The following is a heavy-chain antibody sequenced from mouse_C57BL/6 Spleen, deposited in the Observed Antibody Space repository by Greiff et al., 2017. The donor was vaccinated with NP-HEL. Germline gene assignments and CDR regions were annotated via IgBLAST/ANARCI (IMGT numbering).Heavy chain of an antibody. CDR2: ISSGGDYI. J-gene: IGHJ4*01. CDR1: GFTFSSYA. V-gene: IGHV5-9-1*02. CDR3: TREGDEGYDYYAMDY. Sequence: EVKLMESGEGLVKPGGSLKLSCAASGFTFSSYAMSWVRQTPEKRLEWVAYISSGGDYIYYADTVKGRFTISRDNARNTLYLQMSSLKSEDTAMYYCTREGDEGYDYYAMDYWGQGTSVTVSS. D-gene: IGHD2-3*01.